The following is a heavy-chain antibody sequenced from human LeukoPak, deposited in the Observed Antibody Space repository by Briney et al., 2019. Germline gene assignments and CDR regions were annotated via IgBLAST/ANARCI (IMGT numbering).Heavy chain of an antibody. D-gene: IGHD5-18*01. V-gene: IGHV3-74*01. CDR3: AKDYGYSYGQGYFDY. CDR2: INSDGSST. CDR1: GFTFSSYW. Sequence: GGSLRLSCAASGFTFSSYWMHWVRQAPGKGLVWVSRINSDGSSTSYADSVKGRFTISRDNAKNTLYLQMNSLRAEDTAVYYCAKDYGYSYGQGYFDYWGQGTLVTVSS. J-gene: IGHJ4*02.